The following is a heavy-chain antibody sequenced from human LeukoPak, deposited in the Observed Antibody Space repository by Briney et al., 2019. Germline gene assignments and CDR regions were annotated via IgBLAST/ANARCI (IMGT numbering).Heavy chain of an antibody. V-gene: IGHV5-51*01. J-gene: IGHJ4*02. Sequence: GESLKISCKGSGYSFTSYWIGWVRQMPGKGLECMGIIYPGDSDTRYSPSFQGQVTISADKSVNTAYLQWSSLKASDTAIYYCTRRYADYFDYWGQGTLVTVSS. CDR3: TRRYADYFDY. CDR1: GYSFTSYW. D-gene: IGHD5-18*01. CDR2: IYPGDSDT.